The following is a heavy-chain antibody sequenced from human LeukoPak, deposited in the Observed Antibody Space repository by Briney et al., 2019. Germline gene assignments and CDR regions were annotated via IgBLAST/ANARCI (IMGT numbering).Heavy chain of an antibody. CDR2: INHSGST. V-gene: IGHV4-34*01. D-gene: IGHD4-17*01. Sequence: SETLSLTCAVYGGSFSGYYWSWIRQPPGKGLEWIGEINHSGSTNYNPSLKSRVTISVDTSKNQFSLKLSSVTAADTAVYYCARGPEIDYGDYADYYYYYMDVWGKGTTVTVSS. J-gene: IGHJ6*03. CDR3: ARGPEIDYGDYADYYYYYMDV. CDR1: GGSFSGYY.